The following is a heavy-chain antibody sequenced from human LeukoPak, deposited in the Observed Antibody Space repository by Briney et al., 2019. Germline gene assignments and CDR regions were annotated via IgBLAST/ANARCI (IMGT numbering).Heavy chain of an antibody. J-gene: IGHJ6*03. D-gene: IGHD2-2*01. V-gene: IGHV3-23*03. CDR1: GFTFSSYG. CDR3: ATSHAKVRNSYYYMDV. CDR2: IYSGGST. Sequence: GSLRLSCAASGFTFSSYGMSWVRQAPGKGLEWVSVIYSGGSTYYADSVKGRFTISRDHSRNTLYLQMNSLRAEDTAVYYCATSHAKVRNSYYYMDVWGKGTTVTISS.